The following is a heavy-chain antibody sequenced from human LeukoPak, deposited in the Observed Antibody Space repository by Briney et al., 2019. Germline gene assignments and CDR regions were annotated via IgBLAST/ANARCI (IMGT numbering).Heavy chain of an antibody. J-gene: IGHJ4*02. V-gene: IGHV4-39*01. CDR3: ARRRSGSQGIRYYFDY. D-gene: IGHD1-26*01. Sequence: SETLSLTCTVSGGSISSSSYYWGWIRQPRGKGLEWIESIYYSGSTYYNPSLKSRVPISVDTSKNQFSLKLSSVTAADTAVYYCARRRSGSQGIRYYFDYWGQGTLVTVSS. CDR2: IYYSGST. CDR1: GGSISSSSYY.